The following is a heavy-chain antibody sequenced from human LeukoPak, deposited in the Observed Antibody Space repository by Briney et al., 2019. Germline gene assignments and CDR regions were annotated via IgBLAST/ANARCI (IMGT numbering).Heavy chain of an antibody. J-gene: IGHJ3*02. V-gene: IGHV3-74*01. CDR1: GFTFSSHG. D-gene: IGHD1-7*01. CDR2: VSTDGSST. Sequence: GGSLRLSCAASGFTFSSHGMHWVRQAPGKGLVWVSHVSTDGSSTSYVDSGKGRFTISRDNAKNSLYLQMNSLRADDTAVYYCARDSPNYSKGAIDIWGQGTMVTVSS. CDR3: ARDSPNYSKGAIDI.